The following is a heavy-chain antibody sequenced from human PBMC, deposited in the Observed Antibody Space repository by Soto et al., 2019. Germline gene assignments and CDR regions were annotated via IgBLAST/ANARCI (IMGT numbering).Heavy chain of an antibody. V-gene: IGHV3-53*01. CDR3: AKSESRGDRMDV. J-gene: IGHJ6*02. D-gene: IGHD5-12*01. Sequence: GGSLRLSCSASGFTVSSNYMSWVRQAPGKGLEWVSIFYNSDNTYYADSLKGRFTISRDNSKNTVYLQMNSLRAEDTAVYYCAKSESRGDRMDVSCQGTTVTVS. CDR1: GFTVSSNY. CDR2: FYNSDNT.